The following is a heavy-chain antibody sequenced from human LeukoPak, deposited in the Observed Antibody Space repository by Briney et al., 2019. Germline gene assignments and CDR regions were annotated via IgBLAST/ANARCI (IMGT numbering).Heavy chain of an antibody. V-gene: IGHV1-24*01. D-gene: IGHD2-2*01. CDR1: GYRLTELY. Sequence: GASVKVSCKVSGYRLTELYIYWVRQAPGEGPEWMGGFDPEDDRGIYAQKFQGRVTMTEDTSTNTAYMELNSLRAEDTAVYYCAQRGSADSFEYWGQGTLVTVSS. J-gene: IGHJ4*02. CDR3: AQRGSADSFEY. CDR2: FDPEDDRG.